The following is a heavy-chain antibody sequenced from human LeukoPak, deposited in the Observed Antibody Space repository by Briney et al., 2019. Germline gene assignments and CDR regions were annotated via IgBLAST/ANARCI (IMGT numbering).Heavy chain of an antibody. D-gene: IGHD5-24*01. CDR2: MSGSGESP. Sequence: GGSLRLSCAASGFTFSRYAMSWVRQAPGKGLEWVSGMSGSGESPYYADSVKGRFTISRDNSKNTLYLEINSLRAEDTAIYYCAKKSRDGYNPFDYLGQGTLVTVSS. J-gene: IGHJ4*02. CDR1: GFTFSRYA. CDR3: AKKSRDGYNPFDY. V-gene: IGHV3-23*01.